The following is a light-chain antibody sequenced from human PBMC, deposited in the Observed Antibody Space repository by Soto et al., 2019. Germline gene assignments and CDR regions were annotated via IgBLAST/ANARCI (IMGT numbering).Light chain of an antibody. CDR2: DAS. Sequence: DIQMTQSPSTLSASVGDRVTITCRASQSISSWLAWYQQKPGKAPKLLIYDASSLESGVPSRFSGSGSGPEFTLTISSLQPDDCATYYCQQYTSYSRTFGQGTKVEIK. V-gene: IGKV1-5*01. CDR3: QQYTSYSRT. J-gene: IGKJ1*01. CDR1: QSISSW.